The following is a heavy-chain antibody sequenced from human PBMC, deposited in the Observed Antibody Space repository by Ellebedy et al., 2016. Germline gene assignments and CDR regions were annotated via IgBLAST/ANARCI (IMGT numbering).Heavy chain of an antibody. J-gene: IGHJ6*02. V-gene: IGHV3-11*01. CDR1: GFTLSDYY. D-gene: IGHD2/OR15-2a*01. Sequence: GGSLRLXCAVSGFTLSDYYMSWIRQPPGKGLEWAASISDGGTTVYYTDSVKGRFTISRDNARDSLHLHMKSLRAEDTAVYYCARARIDSQDYYYGMDVWGQGTTVTVSS. CDR3: ARARIDSQDYYYGMDV. CDR2: ISDGGTTV.